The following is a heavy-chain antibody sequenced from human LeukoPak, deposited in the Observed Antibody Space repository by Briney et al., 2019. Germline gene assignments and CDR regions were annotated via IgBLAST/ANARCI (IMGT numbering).Heavy chain of an antibody. J-gene: IGHJ4*02. CDR2: INHSGST. CDR3: ARGLRTGYYGSGSPYFDY. Sequence: SETLSLTCAVYGGSFSGYYWSWIRQPPGKGLEWFGEINHSGSTNDNPSRKSRVTISVDTSKNQFSLKLSSVTAADTDVYYCARGLRTGYYGSGSPYFDYWGQGTLVTVSS. V-gene: IGHV4-34*01. D-gene: IGHD3-10*01. CDR1: GGSFSGYY.